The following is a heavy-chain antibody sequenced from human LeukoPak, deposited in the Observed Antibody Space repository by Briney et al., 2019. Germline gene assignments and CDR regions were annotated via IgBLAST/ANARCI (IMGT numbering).Heavy chain of an antibody. J-gene: IGHJ4*02. V-gene: IGHV1-69*05. CDR2: IIPIFGTA. D-gene: IGHD3-22*01. CDR3: ARKSEYYDSSGYSSWFDY. Sequence: SVKVSCKASGGTFSSYAISWVRQAPGQGLEWMGGIIPIFGTANYAQKFQGRVTITTDESTSTDYMELSSLRSEDTAVYYCARKSEYYDSSGYSSWFDYWGQGTLVTVSS. CDR1: GGTFSSYA.